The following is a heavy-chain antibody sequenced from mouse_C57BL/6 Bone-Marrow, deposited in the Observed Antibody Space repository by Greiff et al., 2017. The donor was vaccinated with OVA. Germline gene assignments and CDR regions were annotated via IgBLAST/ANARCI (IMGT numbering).Heavy chain of an antibody. Sequence: VQLQQSGAELVRPGASVKLSCTASGFNIKDDYMHWVKQRPEQGLEWIGWIDPENGDTEYASKFQGKATITADTSSNTAYLQLSSLTSEDTAVYYYTTVITTVVYWYFDVWGTGTTVTVSS. CDR3: TTVITTVVYWYFDV. V-gene: IGHV14-4*01. J-gene: IGHJ1*03. CDR1: GFNIKDDY. D-gene: IGHD1-1*01. CDR2: IDPENGDT.